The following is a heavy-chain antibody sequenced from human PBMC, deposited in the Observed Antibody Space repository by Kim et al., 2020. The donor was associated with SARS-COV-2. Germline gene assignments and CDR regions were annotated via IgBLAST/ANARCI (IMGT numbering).Heavy chain of an antibody. CDR1: GLNFSSHV. J-gene: IGHJ3*02. V-gene: IGHV3-30*18. Sequence: RGSLRLSCAASGLNFSSHVMHWVRQAPGKGLEWVALTSYDEKSKYYADSVKGRFTISRDNSKNVLYLQMNSVRREDTAVYYCAKESDVFDIWGQGTMVTV. CDR3: AKESDVFDI. CDR2: TSYDEKSK.